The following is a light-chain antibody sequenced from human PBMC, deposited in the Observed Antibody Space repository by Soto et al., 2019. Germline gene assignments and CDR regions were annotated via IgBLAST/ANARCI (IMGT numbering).Light chain of an antibody. CDR3: MQTLQTPNT. CDR1: QSLLYSDGDNY. CDR2: LAS. J-gene: IGKJ5*01. V-gene: IGKV2-28*01. Sequence: DIVMTQSPLSLGVTPGEPASISCRSSQSLLYSDGDNYLDWYLQKPGQSPQLLMYLASNRASGVPARFSGSGSGTYFTLKIIRVEAEDVGLYYCMQTLQTPNTFGQGTRLDI.